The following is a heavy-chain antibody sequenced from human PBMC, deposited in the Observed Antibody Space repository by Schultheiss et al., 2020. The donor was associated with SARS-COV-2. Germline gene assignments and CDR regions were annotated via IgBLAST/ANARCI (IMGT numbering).Heavy chain of an antibody. J-gene: IGHJ3*02. CDR1: GFTFSSYA. V-gene: IGHV3-23*01. CDR3: ARGGDDMWLTTDDAFDI. CDR2: ISGSGGST. D-gene: IGHD5-12*01. Sequence: GESLKISCAASGFTFSSYAMSWVRQAPGKGLEWVSAISGSGGSTYYADSVKGRFTISRDNAKNSLYLHMNSLRAEDTAVYYCARGGDDMWLTTDDAFDIWGQGTMVTVSS.